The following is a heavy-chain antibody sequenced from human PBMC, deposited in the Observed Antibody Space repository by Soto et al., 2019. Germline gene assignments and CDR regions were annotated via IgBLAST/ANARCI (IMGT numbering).Heavy chain of an antibody. D-gene: IGHD2-21*01. Sequence: PGGSLRLSCVASGFTFSKHALGWVRQAPGKGLEWVSAISGSGASTYDSDSVKGRFVISRDNSNNTLYLQMNSLKAEDTAVYYCAKTPGVITVISAFDHWGQGPPVTVSS. V-gene: IGHV3-23*01. CDR2: ISGSGAST. CDR1: GFTFSKHA. CDR3: AKTPGVITVISAFDH. J-gene: IGHJ1*01.